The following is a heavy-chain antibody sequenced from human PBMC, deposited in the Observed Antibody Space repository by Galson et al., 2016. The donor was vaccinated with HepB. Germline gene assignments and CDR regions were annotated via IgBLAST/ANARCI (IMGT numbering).Heavy chain of an antibody. CDR1: GFTFRNYG. Sequence: SLRLSCAASGFTFRNYGMHWVRQAPGKGLEWVAGIWFDGSYKYYTGSVKGRFTISRDNSKNTLYLHMSGLRAEDTAVYYCATENPGIAVAALDYWGQGTLVTVSS. CDR2: IWFDGSYK. D-gene: IGHD6-19*01. J-gene: IGHJ4*02. CDR3: ATENPGIAVAALDY. V-gene: IGHV3-33*01.